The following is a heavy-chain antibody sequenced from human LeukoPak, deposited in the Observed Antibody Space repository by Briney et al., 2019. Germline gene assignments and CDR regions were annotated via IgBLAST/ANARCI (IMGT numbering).Heavy chain of an antibody. CDR2: ISGSGGST. CDR1: GFTFSSYA. D-gene: IGHD5-24*01. V-gene: IGHV3-23*01. CDR3: AKVDLSGYNGDY. J-gene: IGHJ4*02. Sequence: GSLRLSCAASGFTFSSYAMSWVRQAPGKGLEWVSVISGSGGSTYYADSVKGRFTISRDNSKNTLYLQMNSLRAEDTAVYYCAKVDLSGYNGDYWGQGTLVTVSS.